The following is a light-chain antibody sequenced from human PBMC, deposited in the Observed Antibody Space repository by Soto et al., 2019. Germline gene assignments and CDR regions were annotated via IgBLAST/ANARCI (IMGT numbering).Light chain of an antibody. CDR1: QSIDRW. CDR2: DAS. J-gene: IGKJ1*01. CDR3: QQYYTFSGT. Sequence: DILMTHSPSTLSGSVGDIVTISCRASQSIDRWLAWYQQKPGKAPRLLIYDASSLASGVPSRFSFSGAVTEFPLTISSLQPDYFATYFCQQYYTFSGTFGQGTKVDIK. V-gene: IGKV1-5*01.